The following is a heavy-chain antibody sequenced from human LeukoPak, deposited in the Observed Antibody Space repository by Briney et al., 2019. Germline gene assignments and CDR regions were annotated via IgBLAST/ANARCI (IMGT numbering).Heavy chain of an antibody. CDR1: GFTFSDYY. J-gene: IGHJ4*02. CDR3: ARVVSGSNHLDY. CDR2: ISSSGSTT. Sequence: GGSLRLSCAASGFTFSDYYMSWIRQAPGKGLEWVSYISSSGSTTYYADSVKGRFTISRDNAKNSLYLEMNSLRAEDTAVYFCARVVSGSNHLDYWGQGTLVTVSS. V-gene: IGHV3-11*01. D-gene: IGHD1-26*01.